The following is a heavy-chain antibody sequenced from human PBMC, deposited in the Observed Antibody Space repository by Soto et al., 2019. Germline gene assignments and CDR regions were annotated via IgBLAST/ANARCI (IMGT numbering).Heavy chain of an antibody. CDR3: ARAVGGPPSHLDY. Sequence: QVQLVQSGAEEKKPGASVKGSCKASGYTFTSYAMHWVRQAPGQRLEWMGWINAGNGNTKYSQKFQGRVTITRETSASTCYMELSSLRSEDTAVYYWARAVGGPPSHLDYWGQGNLVTVS. J-gene: IGHJ4*02. CDR2: INAGNGNT. V-gene: IGHV1-3*05. CDR1: GYTFTSYA.